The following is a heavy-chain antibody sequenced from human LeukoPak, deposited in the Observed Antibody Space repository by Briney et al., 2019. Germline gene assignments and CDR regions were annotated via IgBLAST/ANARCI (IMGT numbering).Heavy chain of an antibody. Sequence: SETLSLTCAVYGGSFSGYYWSWIRQPPGKGLEWIGEINHSGSTNYNPSLKSRVTISVDTSKNQFSLKLSSVTAADTAVYYCARRHRSYYYDSSGYRGTFQHWGQGTLVTVSS. D-gene: IGHD3-22*01. V-gene: IGHV4-34*01. CDR1: GGSFSGYY. J-gene: IGHJ1*01. CDR3: ARRHRSYYYDSSGYRGTFQH. CDR2: INHSGST.